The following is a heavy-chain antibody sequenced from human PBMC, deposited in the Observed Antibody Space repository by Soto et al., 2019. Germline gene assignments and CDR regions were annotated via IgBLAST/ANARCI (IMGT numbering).Heavy chain of an antibody. CDR1: GFTFSGSA. J-gene: IGHJ4*02. Sequence: EVQLVESGGDLVQPGGSLKLSCAASGFTFSGSAMHWVRQASGKGLEWVGHIRRRAKNYATVYAASVKGRFIIFRDDSKDTAYLQMNSLKTDDTAVYYCPRNFDGSDYFSHDFDYWRQGTLVTVSS. V-gene: IGHV3-73*02. CDR2: IRRRAKNYAT. D-gene: IGHD3-22*01. CDR3: PRNFDGSDYFSHDFDY.